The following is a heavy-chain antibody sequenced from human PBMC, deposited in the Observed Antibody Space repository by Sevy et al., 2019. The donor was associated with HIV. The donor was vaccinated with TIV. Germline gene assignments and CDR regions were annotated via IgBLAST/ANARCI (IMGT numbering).Heavy chain of an antibody. Sequence: GESLKISCKGSGYSFTSYWIGWVRQMPGKGLEWMGIIYPGDSDTRYSPSFQGQVTISADKSISTAYLQWSSLKASDTAMYYCARMSCYYDSSGYYPMLNDYWGQGTLVTVSS. D-gene: IGHD3-22*01. V-gene: IGHV5-51*01. CDR1: GYSFTSYW. CDR3: ARMSCYYDSSGYYPMLNDY. J-gene: IGHJ4*02. CDR2: IYPGDSDT.